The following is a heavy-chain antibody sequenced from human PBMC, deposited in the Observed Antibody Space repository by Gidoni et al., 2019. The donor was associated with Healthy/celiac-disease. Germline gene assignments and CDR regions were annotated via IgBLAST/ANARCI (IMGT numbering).Heavy chain of an antibody. D-gene: IGHD3-10*01. CDR3: ARQTLWFGESSPGMDV. CDR2: IYYSGST. Sequence: QVQLQESGPGLVKPSETLSLTCTVSGGSISSYYWSWIRQPPGKGLEWIGYIYYSGSTNYNPSLKSRVTISVDTSKNQFSLKLSSVTAADTAVYYCARQTLWFGESSPGMDVWGQGTTVTVSS. J-gene: IGHJ6*02. V-gene: IGHV4-59*08. CDR1: GGSISSYY.